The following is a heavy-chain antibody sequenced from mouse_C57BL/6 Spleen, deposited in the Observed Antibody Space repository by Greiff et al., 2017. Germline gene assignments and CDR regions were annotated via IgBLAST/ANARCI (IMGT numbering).Heavy chain of an antibody. D-gene: IGHD1-1*01. CDR2: INPNNGGT. V-gene: IGHV1-22*01. J-gene: IGHJ2*01. Sequence: EVQLQQSGPELVKPGASVKMSCTASGYTFTDYNMHWVKQSHGKSLEWIGYINPNNGGTSYNQKFTGQATLTINKSSSKAYMELRSLTSEDSAVYYCARSDYYYGSSYFDYWGKGTTLTVSS. CDR3: ARSDYYYGSSYFDY. CDR1: GYTFTDYN.